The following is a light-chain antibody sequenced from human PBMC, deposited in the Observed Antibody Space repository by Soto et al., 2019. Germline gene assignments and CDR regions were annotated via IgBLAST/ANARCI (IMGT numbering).Light chain of an antibody. CDR3: QQSYSTLT. CDR2: AAS. Sequence: DIQMTQSPSSLSASVGDRVTITCLASQSISSYLNWYQQKPGKAPKLLIYAASSLQSGVPSRFGGSGSGTDFTLTISSLQPEDFATYYCQQSYSTLTFGGGTK. V-gene: IGKV1-39*01. CDR1: QSISSY. J-gene: IGKJ4*01.